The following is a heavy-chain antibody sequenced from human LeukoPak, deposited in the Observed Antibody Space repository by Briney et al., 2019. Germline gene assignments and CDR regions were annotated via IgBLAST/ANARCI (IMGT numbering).Heavy chain of an antibody. CDR3: ATPSIAARRSFDY. D-gene: IGHD6-6*01. J-gene: IGHJ4*02. V-gene: IGHV4-59*05. CDR2: IYYSGST. CDR1: GFTFSSYSMN. Sequence: PGGSLRLSCAASGFTFSSYSMNWVRQPPGKGLEWIGSIYYSGSTYYNPSLKSRVTISVDTSKNQFSLKLSSVTAADTAVYYCATPSIAARRSFDYWGQGTLVTVSS.